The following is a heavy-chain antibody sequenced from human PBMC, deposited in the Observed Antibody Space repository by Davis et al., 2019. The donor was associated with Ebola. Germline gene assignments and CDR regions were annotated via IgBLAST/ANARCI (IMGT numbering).Heavy chain of an antibody. CDR3: SEKGSSV. CDR2: IFYTGSA. V-gene: IGHV4-59*03. J-gene: IGHJ4*02. CDR1: GVSISSHY. Sequence: PSQTLSLTCTVSGVSISSHYWSWIRQPPGNRLEWIGSIFYTGSAYYNSSLASRSTISVDPSKNQFTLKLTSVTAADTAMYYCSEKGSSVWGPGALDTVAS. D-gene: IGHD3-10*01.